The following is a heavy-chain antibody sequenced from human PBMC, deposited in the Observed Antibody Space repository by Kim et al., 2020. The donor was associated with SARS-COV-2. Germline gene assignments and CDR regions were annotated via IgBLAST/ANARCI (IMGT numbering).Heavy chain of an antibody. Sequence: GGSLRLSCAASGFTFSSYAMSWVRQAPGKGLECVSVIYSGGISTYYADSGKGRFTISRDNSKNTLYLQMNSLRAEDTAVYYCAKDSGYYPDYWGQGTLVTVSS. J-gene: IGHJ4*02. V-gene: IGHV3-23*03. CDR1: GFTFSSYA. CDR2: IYSGGIST. D-gene: IGHD3-22*01. CDR3: AKDSGYYPDY.